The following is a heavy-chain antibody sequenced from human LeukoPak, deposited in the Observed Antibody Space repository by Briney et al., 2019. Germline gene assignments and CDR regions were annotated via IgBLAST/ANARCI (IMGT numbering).Heavy chain of an antibody. CDR3: ARFCSSTSCYGFDP. Sequence: KPSETLSLTCTVSGGSIGNYYWSWIRQPPGKGLEWIGYIYYSGGTNYNPSLKSRVTISLDTSKNQFSLKLSSVTAADTAVYYCARFCSSTSCYGFDPWGQGTLVTVSS. D-gene: IGHD2-2*01. V-gene: IGHV4-59*01. CDR2: IYYSGGT. CDR1: GGSIGNYY. J-gene: IGHJ5*02.